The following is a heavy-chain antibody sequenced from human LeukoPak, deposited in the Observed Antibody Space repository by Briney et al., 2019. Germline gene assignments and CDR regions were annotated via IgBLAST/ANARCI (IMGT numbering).Heavy chain of an antibody. CDR1: GENFSIYF. J-gene: IGHJ4*02. CDR2: INHSGST. Sequence: SETLSLTCAVYGENFSIYFYSWIRQPPGKGLEWIGEINHSGSTNYNPSLKSRVTISVDTSKNQFSLKLSSVTAADTAVYYCARHSTFFGVVIIKGRVRGPFDYWGQGTLVTVSS. CDR3: ARHSTFFGVVIIKGRVRGPFDY. D-gene: IGHD3-3*01. V-gene: IGHV4-34*01.